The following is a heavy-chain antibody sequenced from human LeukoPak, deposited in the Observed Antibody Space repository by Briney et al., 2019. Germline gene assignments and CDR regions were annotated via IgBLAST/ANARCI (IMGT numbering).Heavy chain of an antibody. CDR1: GFTFSNYG. D-gene: IGHD3-16*01. CDR3: AKGATGGEDY. J-gene: IGHJ4*02. V-gene: IGHV3-33*06. Sequence: GGSLRLSCAASGFTFSNYGMNGVRQAPGKGREGVGVICYDGSNKYYADSVKGRLTISRDNSKSTLYVQMNSLPAEDTAIYYCAKGATGGEDYWGQGTLVTVSS. CDR2: ICYDGSNK.